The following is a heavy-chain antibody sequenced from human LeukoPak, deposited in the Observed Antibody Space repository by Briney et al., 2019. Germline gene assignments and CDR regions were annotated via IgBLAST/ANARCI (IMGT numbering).Heavy chain of an antibody. D-gene: IGHD3-16*01. J-gene: IGHJ4*02. CDR1: GYTFTGYY. CDR2: INPNSGGT. V-gene: IGHV1-2*06. CDR3: ARAGDDYVWGSDNYY. Sequence: ASVKVSCKASGYTFTGYYMHWVRQAPGQGLEWMGRINPNSGGTNYAQKFQGRVTMTRDTSISTAYMELSRLRSDDTAVYHCARAGDDYVWGSDNYYWGQGTLVTVSS.